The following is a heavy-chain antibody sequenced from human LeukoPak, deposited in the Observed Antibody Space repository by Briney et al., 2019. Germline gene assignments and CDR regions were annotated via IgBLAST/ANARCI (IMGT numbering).Heavy chain of an antibody. V-gene: IGHV3-48*01. J-gene: IGHJ3*02. CDR2: ISSSSRSI. D-gene: IGHD4-11*01. CDR3: ARVQYPHAFDI. Sequence: GGSLRLSCAASGFTFSGYSMNWVRQAPGKGLEWISYISSSSRSIYYADSVKGRFTISRDNAKNSLFLQMNSLRAEDTALYYCARVQYPHAFDIWGQGTMVTVSS. CDR1: GFTFSGYS.